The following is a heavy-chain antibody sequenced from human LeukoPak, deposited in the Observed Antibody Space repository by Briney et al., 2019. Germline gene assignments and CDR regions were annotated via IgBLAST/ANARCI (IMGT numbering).Heavy chain of an antibody. CDR3: ARDQPTIDY. CDR2: ISGTSSYI. Sequence: GGSPRLSCAASGFTFNSYSMNWVRQAPGKGLEWVSSISGTSSYIYFADSVKGRFTISRDNAKNSLYLQINSLRAEDTAVYYCARDQPTIDYWGQGTLVTVSS. CDR1: GFTFNSYS. J-gene: IGHJ4*02. V-gene: IGHV3-21*01. D-gene: IGHD1-14*01.